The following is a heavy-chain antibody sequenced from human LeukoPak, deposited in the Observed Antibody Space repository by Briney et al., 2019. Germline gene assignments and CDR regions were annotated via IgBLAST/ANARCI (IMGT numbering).Heavy chain of an antibody. J-gene: IGHJ5*02. CDR3: AGGDSSGWYGWFDP. CDR2: IYYGGST. Sequence: SETLSLTCTVSGGSISSYYWSWIRQPPGKGLEWIGYIYYGGSTNYNPSLKSRVTISVDTSKNQFSLKLSSVTAADTAVYYCAGGDSSGWYGWFDPWGQGTLVTVSS. D-gene: IGHD6-19*01. V-gene: IGHV4-59*01. CDR1: GGSISSYY.